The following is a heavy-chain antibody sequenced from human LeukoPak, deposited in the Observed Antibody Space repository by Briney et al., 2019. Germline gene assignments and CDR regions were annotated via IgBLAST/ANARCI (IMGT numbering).Heavy chain of an antibody. CDR1: RFTFSDYG. Sequence: PGGSLRLSCTASRFTFSDYGMHWVRQAPGKGLEWVAVISDDGNNKNYADSVKGRSTISRDNSKNTLYLQMNSLRAEDTAVYYCAKFGLAGSGRFHDAFDIWGQGTMVTVSS. CDR2: ISDDGNNK. J-gene: IGHJ3*02. D-gene: IGHD3-10*01. V-gene: IGHV3-30*18. CDR3: AKFGLAGSGRFHDAFDI.